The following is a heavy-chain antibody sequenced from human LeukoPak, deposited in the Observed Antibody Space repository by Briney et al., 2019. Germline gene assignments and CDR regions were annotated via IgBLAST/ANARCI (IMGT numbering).Heavy chain of an antibody. CDR1: GFSFSSYA. Sequence: PGGSLRLSCAASGFSFSSYAMSWVRQAPGKGLEWVSAISGSGDSTDYADSVKGRFTISRDNSKNTLYLQMNSLRAEDTAVYYCAKDLKKDIVVVVAATGQTYDYWGQGTLVTVSS. CDR3: AKDLKKDIVVVVAATGQTYDY. V-gene: IGHV3-23*01. CDR2: ISGSGDST. D-gene: IGHD2-15*01. J-gene: IGHJ4*02.